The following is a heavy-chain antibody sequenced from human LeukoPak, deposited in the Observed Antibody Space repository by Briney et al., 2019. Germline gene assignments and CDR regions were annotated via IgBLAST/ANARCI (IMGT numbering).Heavy chain of an antibody. Sequence: PSETLSLTCTVSGGSISSSSYYWGWIRQPPGKGLEWIGSIYYSGSTYYKSSLKSRVTISVDTSKNQFSLKLSSVTAADTAVYYCARVADGKGYPFDYWGQGTLVTVSS. V-gene: IGHV4-39*07. CDR2: IYYSGST. CDR1: GGSISSSSYY. J-gene: IGHJ4*02. D-gene: IGHD5-18*01. CDR3: ARVADGKGYPFDY.